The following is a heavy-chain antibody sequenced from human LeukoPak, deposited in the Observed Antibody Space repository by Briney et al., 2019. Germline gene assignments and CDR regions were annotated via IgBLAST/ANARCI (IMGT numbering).Heavy chain of an antibody. CDR3: ARAPVGGYDP. Sequence: SETLSLTCAVYGGSFSGYYWSWIRQPPGKGPEWIGEINHSGSTNYNPSLRSRVTISVDTSKNQFSLKLSSVTAADTAVYYCARAPVGGYDPWGQGTLVTVSS. V-gene: IGHV4-34*01. J-gene: IGHJ5*02. CDR2: INHSGST. CDR1: GGSFSGYY. D-gene: IGHD5-12*01.